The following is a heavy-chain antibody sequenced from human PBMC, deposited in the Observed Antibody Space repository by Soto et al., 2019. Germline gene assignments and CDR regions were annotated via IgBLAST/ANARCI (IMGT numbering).Heavy chain of an antibody. J-gene: IGHJ5*02. CDR2: IIPIFGTA. CDR1: GGTFSSYA. CDR3: ARARGVVPAATHNWFDP. D-gene: IGHD2-2*01. V-gene: IGHV1-69*13. Sequence: ASVKVSCKASGGTFSSYAISWVRQAPGQGLEWMGGIIPIFGTANYAQKFQGRVTITADESTSTAYMELSSLRSEDTAVYYCARARGVVPAATHNWFDPWGQGTLVTVSS.